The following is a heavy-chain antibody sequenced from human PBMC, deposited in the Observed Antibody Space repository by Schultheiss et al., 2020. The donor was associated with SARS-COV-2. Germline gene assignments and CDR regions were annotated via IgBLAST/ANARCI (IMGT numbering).Heavy chain of an antibody. V-gene: IGHV3-53*05. Sequence: GESLKISCAASGFTVSSNYMSWVRQAPGKGLEWVSVIYSGGSTYYADSVKGRFTISRDNSKNTLYLQMNSLRAEDTAVYYCARSGTLFDYWGQGTLVTVSS. J-gene: IGHJ4*02. D-gene: IGHD1-1*01. CDR3: ARSGTLFDY. CDR2: IYSGGST. CDR1: GFTVSSNY.